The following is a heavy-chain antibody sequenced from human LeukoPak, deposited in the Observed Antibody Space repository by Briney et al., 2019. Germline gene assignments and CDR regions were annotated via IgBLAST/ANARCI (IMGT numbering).Heavy chain of an antibody. V-gene: IGHV3-66*01. CDR1: GFTVSSKY. Sequence: GGSLRLSCVASGFTVSSKYMSWVRQAPGKGLEWVAVIYTGDTTYYADSVKGRFTISRDNSKNTLYLQMDGLRVEDTAVYYCAKVGAVAAVDYWGQGTLVTVSS. D-gene: IGHD6-19*01. J-gene: IGHJ4*02. CDR2: IYTGDTT. CDR3: AKVGAVAAVDY.